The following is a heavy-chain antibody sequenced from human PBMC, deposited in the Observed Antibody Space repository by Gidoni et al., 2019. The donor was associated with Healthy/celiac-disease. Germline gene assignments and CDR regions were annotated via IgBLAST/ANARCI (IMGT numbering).Heavy chain of an antibody. V-gene: IGHV1-69*06. J-gene: IGHJ6*02. Sequence: QVQLVQSGAEVKKPGSSVKVSCKASGGTFSSYAISWVRQAPGQGLEWMGGIIPIFGTANYAQKFQGRVTITADKSTSTAYMELSSLRSEDTAVYYCAREREQWPTPYYYYYYGMDVWGQGTTVTVSS. CDR1: GGTFSSYA. D-gene: IGHD6-19*01. CDR3: AREREQWPTPYYYYYYGMDV. CDR2: IIPIFGTA.